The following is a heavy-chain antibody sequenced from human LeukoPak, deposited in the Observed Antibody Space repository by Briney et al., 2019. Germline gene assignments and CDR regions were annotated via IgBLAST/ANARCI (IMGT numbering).Heavy chain of an antibody. CDR3: ARGEYHQDGIGTNRFDN. V-gene: IGHV3-74*01. Sequence: GGSLRLSCATSGFTFTSYWMHWVRQVPGKGLVWVSRVNNDGSSTIYADSVKGRFTISRDNGKNSVFLQMNSLRPEDTAVYYCARGEYHQDGIGTNRFDNWGQGALVTVSS. D-gene: IGHD5-24*01. CDR1: GFTFTSYW. CDR2: VNNDGSST. J-gene: IGHJ4*02.